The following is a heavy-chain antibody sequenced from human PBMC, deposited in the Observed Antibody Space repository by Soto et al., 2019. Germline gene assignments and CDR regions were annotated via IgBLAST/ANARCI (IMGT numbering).Heavy chain of an antibody. CDR2: IGTGGSSI. CDR1: GFTFSSYE. D-gene: IGHD2-21*01. V-gene: IGHV3-48*03. CDR3: AREELNCGGDCFRY. Sequence: PGGSLRLSCVVSGFTFSSYEMNWVRQAPGMGLEWVSYIGTGGSSIYYADSVRGRITVSRDDAKNSLYLQMHSLRAEDTAVYYCAREELNCGGDCFRYWGQGTLVTVSS. J-gene: IGHJ4*02.